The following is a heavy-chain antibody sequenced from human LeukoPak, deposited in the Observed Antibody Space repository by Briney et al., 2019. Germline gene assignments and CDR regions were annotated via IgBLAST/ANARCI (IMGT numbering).Heavy chain of an antibody. CDR2: IYYSGGT. CDR3: ARQTRYCSGGSCFHNWFDP. CDR1: GGSISSSSYY. J-gene: IGHJ5*02. D-gene: IGHD2-15*01. V-gene: IGHV4-39*01. Sequence: PSETLSLTCTVSGGSISSSSYYWGWIRQPPGKGLEWIASIYYSGGTYYNPSLKSRVTISVDTSKNQFSLKLDSVTAADTAVYYCARQTRYCSGGSCFHNWFDPWGQGTLVTVSS.